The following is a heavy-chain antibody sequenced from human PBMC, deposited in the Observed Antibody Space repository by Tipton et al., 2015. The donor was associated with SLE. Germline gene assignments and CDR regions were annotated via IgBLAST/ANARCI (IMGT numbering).Heavy chain of an antibody. D-gene: IGHD6-13*01. CDR3: VRRGKIGSTNYFDP. V-gene: IGHV4-34*01. CDR2: INHSGST. CDR1: GGSFSGYY. Sequence: TLSLTCAVYGGSFSGYYWSWIRQPPGKGLEWIGEINHSGSTNYNPSLKSRVTISVDTSKNQFSLKLSSVTAADTAVYYCVRRGKIGSTNYFDPWGQGALVTVSS. J-gene: IGHJ5*02.